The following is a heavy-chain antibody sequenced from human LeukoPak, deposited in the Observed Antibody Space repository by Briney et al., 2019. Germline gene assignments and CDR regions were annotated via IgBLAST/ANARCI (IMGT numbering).Heavy chain of an antibody. CDR2: IGTAGDT. CDR3: ARGITYYDILTGSHFDY. V-gene: IGHV3-13*01. J-gene: IGHJ4*02. Sequence: GGSLRLSCAASGFTFSSYGMHWVRQATGKGLEWVSAIGTAGDTYYPGSVKGRFTISRENAKNSLYLQMNSLRAGDTAVYYCARGITYYDILTGSHFDYWGQGTLVTVSS. D-gene: IGHD3-9*01. CDR1: GFTFSSYG.